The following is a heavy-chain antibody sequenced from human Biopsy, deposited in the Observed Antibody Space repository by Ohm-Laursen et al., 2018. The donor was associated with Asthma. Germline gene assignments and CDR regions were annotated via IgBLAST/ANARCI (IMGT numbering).Heavy chain of an antibody. CDR2: VNTGNGDT. CDR3: ARTYYDFLTGQVKDVFGV. Sequence: ASVKVSCMASGYNFISFAIHWVRQAPGQRLEWMGWVNTGNGDTKYSQKFQGRVTITRDTSASTAYTELRSLRSEDTATYYCARTYYDFLTGQVKDVFGVWGQGTMVTVSS. V-gene: IGHV1-3*04. D-gene: IGHD3-9*01. J-gene: IGHJ3*01. CDR1: GYNFISFA.